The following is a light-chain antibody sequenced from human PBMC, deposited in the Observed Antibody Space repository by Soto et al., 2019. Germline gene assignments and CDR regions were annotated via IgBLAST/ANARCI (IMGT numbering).Light chain of an antibody. Sequence: EIVLTQSPGTLSLSPGERATISCRASQSVSSSYLAWYQQKPGQAPRLLIYAASSRATGIPDRFSGSGSGTDFTLTISRLEPEDIAVFYCQQYGTSPATFGGGTTVEIK. CDR2: AAS. V-gene: IGKV3-20*01. J-gene: IGKJ4*01. CDR3: QQYGTSPAT. CDR1: QSVSSSY.